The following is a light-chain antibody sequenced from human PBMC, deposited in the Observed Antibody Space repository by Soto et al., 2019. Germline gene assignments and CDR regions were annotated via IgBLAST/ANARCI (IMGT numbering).Light chain of an antibody. CDR1: SSDVGGYNY. Sequence: QSALTQPRSVSGSPGQPVTISCTGTSSDVGGYNYVSWYQQHPGKAPKLMIYDVSKRPSGVPDRFSGSKSGNTASLTISGLQAEDDADYYCCSYAGSYTLYVFGTGTKVTVL. CDR3: CSYAGSYTLYV. V-gene: IGLV2-11*01. CDR2: DVS. J-gene: IGLJ1*01.